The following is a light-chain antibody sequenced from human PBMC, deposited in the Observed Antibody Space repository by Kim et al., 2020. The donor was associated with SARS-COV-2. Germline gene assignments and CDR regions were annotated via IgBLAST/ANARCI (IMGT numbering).Light chain of an antibody. Sequence: ASVGDTVTIHCRASQSVTSWLAWYQKKPGKAPKLLIYKMFNLESGVPSRFSGTGDGTEFTLTISSLQPDDFATYYCQQYQTYPLTFGGGTKVDIK. CDR1: QSVTSW. CDR2: KMF. J-gene: IGKJ4*01. V-gene: IGKV1-5*03. CDR3: QQYQTYPLT.